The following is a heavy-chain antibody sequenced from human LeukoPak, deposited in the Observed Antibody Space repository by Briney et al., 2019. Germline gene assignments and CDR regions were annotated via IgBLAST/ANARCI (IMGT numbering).Heavy chain of an antibody. D-gene: IGHD2-2*01. CDR1: GFTFSSYS. CDR2: ISSSSSYI. V-gene: IGHV3-21*01. Sequence: GGSLKLSCAASGFTFSSYSMNWVRQAPGKGLEWVSSISSSSSYIYYADSVKGRFTISRDNAKNSLYLQMNSLRAEDTAVYYCAKLRFVVVPAAMIDYWGQGTLVTVSS. CDR3: AKLRFVVVPAAMIDY. J-gene: IGHJ4*02.